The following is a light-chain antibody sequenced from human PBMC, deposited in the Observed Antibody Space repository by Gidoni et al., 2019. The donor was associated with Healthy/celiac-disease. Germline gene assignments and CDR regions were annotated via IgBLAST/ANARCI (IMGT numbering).Light chain of an antibody. J-gene: IGKJ5*01. CDR3: QQRRNWPPSIT. CDR1: QSVSSY. V-gene: IGKV3-11*01. Sequence: DSVLTQSPDTLALSQRDRTTLSCSARQSVSSYLAWYQQKPGPAPRPLIYDASKSTTGIPARFSGSGSGTDFTLTISSLEPEDFAVYYCQQRRNWPPSITFGQXTRLEIK. CDR2: DAS.